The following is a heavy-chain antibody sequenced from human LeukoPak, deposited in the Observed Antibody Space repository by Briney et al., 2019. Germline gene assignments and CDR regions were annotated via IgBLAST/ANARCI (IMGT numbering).Heavy chain of an antibody. V-gene: IGHV3-23*01. CDR2: ISGSGGGT. CDR1: GFTFSSYA. D-gene: IGHD3-22*01. Sequence: PGGSLRLSCAASGFTFSSYAMSWVRQAPGKGLEWVSAISGSGGGTYYADSVKGRFTISRDNSKNTLYLQMNSLRAEDTAVYYCAKIENYDSRGPVDYWGQGTLVTVSS. CDR3: AKIENYDSRGPVDY. J-gene: IGHJ4*02.